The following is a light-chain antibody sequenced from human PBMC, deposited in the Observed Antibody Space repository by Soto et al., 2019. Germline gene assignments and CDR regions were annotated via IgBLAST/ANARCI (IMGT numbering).Light chain of an antibody. J-gene: IGKJ1*01. Sequence: DIPMTQSPSSLSASVGDRVTITCRASQSISTYLNWYQQKPGKAPKLLIYLVSRLQSGVPSRFSGSGSGTDFTLSIGSLQLEDFATYYCQQSYNTPRTFGQGTKVEIK. CDR3: QQSYNTPRT. V-gene: IGKV1-39*01. CDR1: QSISTY. CDR2: LVS.